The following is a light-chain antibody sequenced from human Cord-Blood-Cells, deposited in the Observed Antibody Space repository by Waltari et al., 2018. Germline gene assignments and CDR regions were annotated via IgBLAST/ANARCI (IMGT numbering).Light chain of an antibody. J-gene: IGLJ2*01. V-gene: IGLV2-14*02. CDR2: EGS. Sequence: QSALTQPASVSGSPGQSITISCTGTSSDVGSYNLLSWYQQHPGKAPKLMIYEGSKRPSGVSNRFSGSKSGNTASLTISGLQAEDEADYYCSSYTSSSTVVFGGGTKLTVL. CDR3: SSYTSSSTVV. CDR1: SSDVGSYNL.